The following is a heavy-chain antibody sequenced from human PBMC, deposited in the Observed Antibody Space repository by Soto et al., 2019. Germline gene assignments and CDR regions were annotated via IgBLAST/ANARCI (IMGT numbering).Heavy chain of an antibody. CDR1: GYSFTSYW. CDR2: IYPGDSDT. V-gene: IGHV5-51*01. CDR3: ARPGGVYYDYVSGTYGMDV. Sequence: PGESLKISCKGSGYSFTSYWIGWVRQMPGKGLEWMGVIYPGDSDTRYSPSFQGQVTMSADKSIRTAYLQWSRLKASYPARYYCARPGGVYYDYVSGTYGMDVWGTGTTVTVSS. D-gene: IGHD3-16*01. J-gene: IGHJ6*04.